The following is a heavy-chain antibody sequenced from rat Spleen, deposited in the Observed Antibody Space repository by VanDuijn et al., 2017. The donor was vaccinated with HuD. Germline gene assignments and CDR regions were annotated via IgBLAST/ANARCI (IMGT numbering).Heavy chain of an antibody. CDR3: VRQDTSGYSNWFTY. CDR1: GFTFSSFP. D-gene: IGHD4-3*01. CDR2: ITPGGRDT. Sequence: EVQLVESGGGLVQPGRSMKLSCAASGFTFSSFPMAWVRQGPTMGLEWVASITPGGRDTYYRASVKGRFTVSRDNAKSTLYLQMDSLRSEDTATYYCVRQDTSGYSNWFTYWGQGTLVTVSS. J-gene: IGHJ3*01. V-gene: IGHV5-46*01.